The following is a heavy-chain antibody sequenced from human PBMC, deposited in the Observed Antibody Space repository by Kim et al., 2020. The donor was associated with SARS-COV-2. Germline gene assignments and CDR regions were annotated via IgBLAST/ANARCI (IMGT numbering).Heavy chain of an antibody. Sequence: ASVKVSCKASGYTFTSYAMNWVRQAPGQGLEWMGWINTNTGNPTYAQGFTGRFVFSLDTSVSTAYLQISSLKAEDTAVYYCARCGGSCYDLFEEPATIPHWFDPWGQGTLVTVSS. CDR1: GYTFTSYA. D-gene: IGHD2-15*01. V-gene: IGHV7-4-1*02. J-gene: IGHJ5*02. CDR3: ARCGGSCYDLFEEPATIPHWFDP. CDR2: INTNTGNP.